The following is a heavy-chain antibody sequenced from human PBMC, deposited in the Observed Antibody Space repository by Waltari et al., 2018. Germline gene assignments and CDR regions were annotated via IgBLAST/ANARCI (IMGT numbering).Heavy chain of an antibody. CDR3: ARRGYYDSSGYLDK. V-gene: IGHV4-31*03. D-gene: IGHD3-22*01. J-gene: IGHJ4*02. CDR2: IYYSGST. Sequence: QVQLQESGPGLVKPSQTLSLTCPVSGDSVSSGVYYWSWVRHHPGKGLEWIGYIYYSGSTYYNPSLKSRLIISVDTSKNQFSLKLFSVTAADTAVYYCARRGYYDSSGYLDKWGQGTLVTVSS. CDR1: GDSVSSGVYY.